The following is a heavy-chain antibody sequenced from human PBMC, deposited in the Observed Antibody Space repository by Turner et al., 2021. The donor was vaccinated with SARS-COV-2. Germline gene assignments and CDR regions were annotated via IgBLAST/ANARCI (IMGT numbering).Heavy chain of an antibody. Sequence: QVQLQESGPGLVKPSETLSLTCTVSGGSISSYYWSWIRQPAGKGLEWIGRIYTSGSTNYNPSLKSRVTMSVDTSQNQLSLKLSSVTAADTAVYYCARAWRYSSSWNGYYYGMDVWGQGTTVTVSS. CDR2: IYTSGST. CDR3: ARAWRYSSSWNGYYYGMDV. J-gene: IGHJ6*02. V-gene: IGHV4-4*07. D-gene: IGHD6-13*01. CDR1: GGSISSYY.